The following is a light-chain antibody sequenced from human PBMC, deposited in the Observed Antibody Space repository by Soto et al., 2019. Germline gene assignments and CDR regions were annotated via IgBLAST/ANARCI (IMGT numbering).Light chain of an antibody. CDR3: QQYNGYRWT. Sequence: DIQMTQSPSSLSASVGDTVTITCRASQTILTYLNWYQQKPGKAPKLLIYKASTLKSGVPSRFSGSGSGTEFTLTISSLQPDDFATYYCQQYNGYRWTFGQGTKVDIK. CDR1: QTILTY. CDR2: KAS. J-gene: IGKJ1*01. V-gene: IGKV1-5*03.